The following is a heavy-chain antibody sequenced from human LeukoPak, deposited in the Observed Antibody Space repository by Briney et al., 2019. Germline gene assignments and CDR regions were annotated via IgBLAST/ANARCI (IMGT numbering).Heavy chain of an antibody. CDR3: ARVGRDYGGNSGGGSPFDP. CDR1: GYTFTSYY. CDR2: INPSGGST. D-gene: IGHD4-23*01. V-gene: IGHV1-46*03. J-gene: IGHJ5*02. Sequence: GASVKVSCKASGYTFTSYYMHWVRQAPGQGLEWMGIINPSGGSTSYPQKFQRRVTMTRDTATSTVYMELSSLRSADTAVYYCARVGRDYGGNSGGGSPFDPWGQGTLVTVSS.